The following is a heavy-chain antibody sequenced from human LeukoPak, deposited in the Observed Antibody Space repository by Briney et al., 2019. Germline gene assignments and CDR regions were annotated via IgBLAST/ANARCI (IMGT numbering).Heavy chain of an antibody. V-gene: IGHV3-66*01. CDR2: IYSGGST. D-gene: IGHD4/OR15-4a*01. CDR3: ARDTLGEGEDANYAVYYFDY. CDR1: GFTFSNYA. J-gene: IGHJ4*02. Sequence: GGSLRLSCAASGFTFSNYAMSWVRQAPGKGLEWVSVIYSGGSTYYADSVKGRFTISRDNSKNTLYLQMNSLRADDTAVYYCARDTLGEGEDANYAVYYFDYWGQGTVATVSS.